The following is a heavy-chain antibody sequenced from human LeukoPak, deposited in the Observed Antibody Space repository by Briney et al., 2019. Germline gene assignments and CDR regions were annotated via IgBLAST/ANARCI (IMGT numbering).Heavy chain of an antibody. CDR2: INPNSGGT. V-gene: IGHV1-2*06. J-gene: IGHJ3*02. Sequence: GASVKVSCKXSGYTFTGYYMHWVRQAPGQGLEWMGRINPNSGGTNYAQKFQGRVTMTRDTSISTAYMELSRLRSDDTAVYYCARFVDTAMDAFDIWGQGTMVTVSS. CDR1: GYTFTGYY. CDR3: ARFVDTAMDAFDI. D-gene: IGHD5-18*01.